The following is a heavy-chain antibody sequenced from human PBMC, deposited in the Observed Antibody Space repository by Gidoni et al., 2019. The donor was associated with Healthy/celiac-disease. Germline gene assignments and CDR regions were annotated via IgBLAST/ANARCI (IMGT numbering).Heavy chain of an antibody. CDR1: GGSISSYY. CDR3: AREGCSGGSCYIDY. CDR2: IYYSGST. Sequence: QVQLQESGPGLVKPSATLSLTCPVSGGSISSYYWSWIRQPPGKGLEWIGYIYYSGSTNYNPSLKSRVTISVDTSKNQFSLKLSSVTAADTAVYYCAREGCSGGSCYIDYWGQGTLVTVSS. V-gene: IGHV4-59*01. D-gene: IGHD2-15*01. J-gene: IGHJ4*02.